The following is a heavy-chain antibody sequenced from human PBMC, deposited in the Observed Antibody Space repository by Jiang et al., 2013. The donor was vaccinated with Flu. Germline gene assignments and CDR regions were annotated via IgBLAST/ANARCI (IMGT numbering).Heavy chain of an antibody. Sequence: CKGSGYSFTSYWIGWVRQMPGKGLEWMGIIYPGDSDTRYSPSFQGQVTISADKSISTAYLQWSSLKASDTAMYYCARREYYYYDSSGYATRAVWDYFDYWGQGTLVTVSS. CDR1: GYSFTSYW. V-gene: IGHV5-51*01. D-gene: IGHD3-22*01. CDR2: IYPGDSDT. CDR3: ARREYYYYDSSGYATRAVWDYFDY. J-gene: IGHJ4*02.